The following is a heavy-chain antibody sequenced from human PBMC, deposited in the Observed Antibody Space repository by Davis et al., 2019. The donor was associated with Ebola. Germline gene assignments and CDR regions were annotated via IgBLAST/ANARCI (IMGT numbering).Heavy chain of an antibody. Sequence: GESLKISCAASGFSFSDYPMSWVRQVPGKGLEWVSAISHSGVHTYFADSVRGRFSISRDNSKNTVYLHMNDLRAEDTAVYYCAKVATDAHTYGYVGLDSWGQGTLVTVSS. J-gene: IGHJ4*02. D-gene: IGHD5-18*01. CDR1: GFSFSDYP. CDR2: ISHSGVHT. CDR3: AKVATDAHTYGYVGLDS. V-gene: IGHV3-23*01.